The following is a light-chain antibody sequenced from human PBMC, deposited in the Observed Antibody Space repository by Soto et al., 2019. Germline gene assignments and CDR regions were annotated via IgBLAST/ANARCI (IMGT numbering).Light chain of an antibody. CDR2: GAS. V-gene: IGKV1-39*01. Sequence: DIQMTQSPSSLSASLGDRVTITCRASRGINTYLNWYQQKPGKAPNLLIYGASSLQSGVPLRFNGSGSGTDFTLTISSLRPEDFATYYCQQSYSLLGFGPGTKVDL. CDR3: QQSYSLLG. CDR1: RGINTY. J-gene: IGKJ3*01.